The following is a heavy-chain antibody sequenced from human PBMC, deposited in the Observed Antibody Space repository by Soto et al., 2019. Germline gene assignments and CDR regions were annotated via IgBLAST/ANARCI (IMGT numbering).Heavy chain of an antibody. D-gene: IGHD3-10*01. CDR2: IYYSGST. CDR1: GGSISSGGYY. J-gene: IGHJ4*02. V-gene: IGHV4-31*03. CDR3: ARVGHGGYYFND. Sequence: QVQLQESGPGLVKPSQTLSLTCTVSGGSISSGGYYCSWIRQHPGKGLEWIGYIYYSGSTYYNPSPKCRVTISVDTSKNQFSLKLSSVTAADTAVYYCARVGHGGYYFNDWGQGTLVTVSS.